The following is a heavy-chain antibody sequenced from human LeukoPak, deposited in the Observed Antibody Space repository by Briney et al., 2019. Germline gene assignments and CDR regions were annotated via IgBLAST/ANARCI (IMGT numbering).Heavy chain of an antibody. Sequence: GGSLRLSCAASRFTFSNYWMSWVRQAPGKGLEWVANIKQDESEKYYVDSVKGRFTISRDNAKNSLYLQMNSLRAEDTAVYYCARDKAVGPTLLDYWGQGILVTVSS. D-gene: IGHD1-26*01. J-gene: IGHJ4*02. V-gene: IGHV3-7*01. CDR2: IKQDESEK. CDR1: RFTFSNYW. CDR3: ARDKAVGPTLLDY.